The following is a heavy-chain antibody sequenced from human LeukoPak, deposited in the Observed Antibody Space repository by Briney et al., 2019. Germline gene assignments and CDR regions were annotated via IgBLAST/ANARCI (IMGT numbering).Heavy chain of an antibody. D-gene: IGHD1-14*01. J-gene: IGHJ3*02. CDR3: AKAFGSRKAFDI. V-gene: IGHV1-3*01. Sequence: KFQGRVTITRDTSACTAYMELSSLRSEDTAVYYCAKAFGSRKAFDIWGQGTMVTVSS.